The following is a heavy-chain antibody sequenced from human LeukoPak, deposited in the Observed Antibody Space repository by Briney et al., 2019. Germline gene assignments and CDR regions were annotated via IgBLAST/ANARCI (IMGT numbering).Heavy chain of an antibody. CDR2: IYYSGST. J-gene: IGHJ4*02. D-gene: IGHD3-10*01. CDR1: GGSVSSGSYY. CDR3: ARGLWFGELLYD. V-gene: IGHV4-61*01. Sequence: PSETLSLTCTVSGGSVSSGSYYWSWIRQPPGKGLEWIGYIYYSGSTNYNPSLKSRVTISVGTSKNQFSLKLSSVTAADTAVYYCARGLWFGELLYDWGQGTLVTVSS.